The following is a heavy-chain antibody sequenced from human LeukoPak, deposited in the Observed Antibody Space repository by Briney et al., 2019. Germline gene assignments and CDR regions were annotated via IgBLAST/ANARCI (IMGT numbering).Heavy chain of an antibody. CDR3: AREGLEQWLAGSDY. D-gene: IGHD6-19*01. Sequence: ASVKASCKASGYTFTSYGISWVRQAPGQGLEWMAWISVYTGKTKYAKKVEGRAILTTETATNTAYMELRSLRPDDTAVYFCAREGLEQWLAGSDYWGQGTLVSVSS. J-gene: IGHJ4*02. V-gene: IGHV1-18*01. CDR2: ISVYTGKT. CDR1: GYTFTSYG.